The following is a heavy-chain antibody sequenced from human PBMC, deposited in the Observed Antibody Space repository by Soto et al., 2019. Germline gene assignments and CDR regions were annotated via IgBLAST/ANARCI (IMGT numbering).Heavy chain of an antibody. CDR2: IKTDARET. Sequence: GGSRRLSCAASGFNFHWYWMSWVGQAPGQGREWLATIKTDARETKYVDSVKGRFTMSRDNAKSSVYLQMDSLRTEDTAVYYWDRDLAYGAGSSQRSYSDYWGHGALLTV. J-gene: IGHJ4*01. V-gene: IGHV3-7*01. CDR1: GFNFHWYW. CDR3: DRDLAYGAGSSQRSYSDY. D-gene: IGHD3-10*01.